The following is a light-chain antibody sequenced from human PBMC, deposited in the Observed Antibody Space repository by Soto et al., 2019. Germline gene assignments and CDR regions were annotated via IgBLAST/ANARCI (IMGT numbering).Light chain of an antibody. CDR3: HHYGRSPLT. J-gene: IGKJ4*01. Sequence: EIVLKQSPGTRALSPGERATLSCRARQTIGSSFFAWYQQKPGQAPSLLLYDAASRANGSPDRFSGSRYAADFTLTITNLGAEDFAVYFGHHYGRSPLTFGGGTMVEAK. CDR1: QTIGSSF. V-gene: IGKV3-20*01. CDR2: DAA.